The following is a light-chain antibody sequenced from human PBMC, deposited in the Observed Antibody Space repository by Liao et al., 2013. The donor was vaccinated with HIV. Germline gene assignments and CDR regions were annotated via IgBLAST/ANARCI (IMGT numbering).Light chain of an antibody. Sequence: SYLLTQPPSVSVAPGQTARITCGGDNIGSKSVHWYQQKPGQAPVLVIYQDSKRPSGIPERFSGSNSGNTATLTISGTQALDEADYYCQAWDSSSVVFGGGTKLTVL. CDR2: QDS. CDR3: QAWDSSSVV. V-gene: IGLV3-21*01. CDR1: NIGSKS. J-gene: IGLJ2*01.